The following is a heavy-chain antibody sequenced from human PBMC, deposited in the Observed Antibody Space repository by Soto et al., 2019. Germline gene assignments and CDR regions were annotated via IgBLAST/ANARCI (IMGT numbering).Heavy chain of an antibody. CDR3: ARGGAPLSCFGVVIPWFDP. D-gene: IGHD3-3*01. Sequence: ASVKVSCKASGYTFTSYSMHWVRQAPGQRLEWMGWINAGNGNTKYSQKFQGRVTITRDTSASTAYMELSSLRSEDTAVYYCARGGAPLSCFGVVIPWFDPWGQGTLVTVS. CDR1: GYTFTSYS. J-gene: IGHJ5*02. V-gene: IGHV1-3*01. CDR2: INAGNGNT.